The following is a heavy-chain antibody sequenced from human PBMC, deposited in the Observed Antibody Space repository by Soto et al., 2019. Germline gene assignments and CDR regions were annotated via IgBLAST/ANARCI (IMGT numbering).Heavy chain of an antibody. CDR2: INAGNGNT. V-gene: IGHV1-3*01. D-gene: IGHD5-18*01. J-gene: IGHJ6*02. CDR3: ARDRGYSLDRDYYYYGMDV. CDR1: GYTFTSYA. Sequence: ASVKVSCKASGYTFTSYAMHWVRQAPGQRLEWMGWINAGNGNTKYSQKFQGRVTITRDTSASTAYMELSSLRSEDTAVHYCARDRGYSLDRDYYYYGMDVWGQGTTVTVSS.